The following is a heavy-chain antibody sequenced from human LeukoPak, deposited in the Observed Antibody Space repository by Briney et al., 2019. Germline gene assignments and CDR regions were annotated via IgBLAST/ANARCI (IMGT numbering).Heavy chain of an antibody. Sequence: ASVNVSCKPSGGTFSSYAISWVRQAPGQGLEWMGGIIPIFGTANYAQKLQGRVTITTDESTSTAYMELSSLRSEDTAVYYCAGSGYYGNYYYYYMDVWGKGTTVTVSS. V-gene: IGHV1-69*05. CDR1: GGTFSSYA. CDR3: AGSGYYGNYYYYYMDV. CDR2: IIPIFGTA. J-gene: IGHJ6*03. D-gene: IGHD3-22*01.